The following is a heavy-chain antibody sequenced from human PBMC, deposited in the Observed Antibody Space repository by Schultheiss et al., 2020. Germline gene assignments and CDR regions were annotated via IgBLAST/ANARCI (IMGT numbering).Heavy chain of an antibody. J-gene: IGHJ6*03. Sequence: SETLSLTCTVSGGSISSYYWSWIRQPPEKGLEWIASIYQSGSTNYNPSLKSRVTISVDKSKNQFSLKLSSVTAADTAVYYCARFSGWYYYYYYMDVWGKGTTVTVSS. CDR2: IYQSGST. D-gene: IGHD6-19*01. V-gene: IGHV4-59*12. CDR3: ARFSGWYYYYYYMDV. CDR1: GGSISSYY.